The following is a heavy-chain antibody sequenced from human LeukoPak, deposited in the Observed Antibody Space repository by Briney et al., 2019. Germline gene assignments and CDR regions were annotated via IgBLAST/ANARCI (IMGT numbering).Heavy chain of an antibody. Sequence: PGGSLRLSCAASGFTVSSNYMSWVRQAPGKGLEGVSVIYSGGSTYYADSVKGRFTISRDNSKNTLYLQMNSLRAEDTAVYYCARDQRSSWSDYWGQGTLVTVSS. V-gene: IGHV3-66*02. D-gene: IGHD6-13*01. CDR1: GFTVSSNY. CDR2: IYSGGST. J-gene: IGHJ4*02. CDR3: ARDQRSSWSDY.